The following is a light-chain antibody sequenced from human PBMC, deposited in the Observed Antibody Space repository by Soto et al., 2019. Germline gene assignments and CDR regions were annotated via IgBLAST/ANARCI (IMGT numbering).Light chain of an antibody. CDR3: AAWDDSLSPGV. CDR2: RNN. V-gene: IGLV1-47*01. Sequence: QSVLTQPPSASGTPGQRVTISCSGSSANIGSNYVYWYQQLPGTAPKLLIYRNNQRPSGVPARFSGYKSGTSDSLAISGLRSEDEHAYYCAAWDDSLSPGVFGGGTKLTVL. J-gene: IGLJ2*01. CDR1: SANIGSNY.